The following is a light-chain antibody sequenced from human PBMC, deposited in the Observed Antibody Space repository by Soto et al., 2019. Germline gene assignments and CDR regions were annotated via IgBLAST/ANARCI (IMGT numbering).Light chain of an antibody. J-gene: IGKJ5*01. CDR3: QQYGSSPPIT. CDR2: GAS. V-gene: IGKV3-20*01. CDR1: QSISSNY. Sequence: EVVLTQSPGTLSLSPGERAALSCKASQSISSNYLAWFQQKPGQAPRLLIYGASSRATGIPDRFSGSGSGTDFTLTISRLEPGDFAVYYCQQYGSSPPITFGQGTRLEI.